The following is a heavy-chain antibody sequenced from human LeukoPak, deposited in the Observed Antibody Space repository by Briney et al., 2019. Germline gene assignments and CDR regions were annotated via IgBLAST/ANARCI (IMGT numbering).Heavy chain of an antibody. J-gene: IGHJ4*02. CDR2: ISYDGSNK. CDR3: AKGLRFGELLYFDY. Sequence: GGSLRLSCAASGFTFSSYGMHWVRQAPGKGLEWAAVISYDGSNKYYADSVKGRFTISRGNSKNTLYLQMNSLRAEDTAVYYCAKGLRFGELLYFDYWGQGTLVTISS. CDR1: GFTFSSYG. D-gene: IGHD3-10*01. V-gene: IGHV3-30*18.